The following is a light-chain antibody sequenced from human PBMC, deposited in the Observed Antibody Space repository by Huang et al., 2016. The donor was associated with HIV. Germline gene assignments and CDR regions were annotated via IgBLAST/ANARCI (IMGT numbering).Light chain of an antibody. J-gene: IGKJ1*01. CDR3: MQALQTPRT. CDR2: LGS. CDR1: QSLLHSNGYNY. V-gene: IGKV2-28*01. Sequence: DIVMTQSPLSLPVTPGEPASISCRSSQSLLHSNGYNYSDWYLQKPGQSPQLLIYLGSNRASGVPDRFSGSGSGTDFTLKISRVEADDVGVYYCMQALQTPRTFGQGTKVEIK.